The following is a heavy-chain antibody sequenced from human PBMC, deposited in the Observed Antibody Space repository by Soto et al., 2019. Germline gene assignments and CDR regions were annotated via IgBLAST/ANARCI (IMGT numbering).Heavy chain of an antibody. CDR1: GGSISSVDYY. CDR2: IYYTGST. CDR3: ARDPMPDQYYYGMDV. D-gene: IGHD2-2*01. Sequence: ASETLSLTCTVSGGSISSVDYYWSWVRQSPEKGLEWIGYIYYTGSTYYSPSLKSRVSISIDTSKNQFSLNLTSVTAADTAVYYCARDPMPDQYYYGMDVWGQGTTVTVS. J-gene: IGHJ6*02. V-gene: IGHV4-30-4*01.